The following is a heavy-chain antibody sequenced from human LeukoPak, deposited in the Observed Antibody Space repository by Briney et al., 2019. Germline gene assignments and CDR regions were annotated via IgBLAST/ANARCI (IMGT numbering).Heavy chain of an antibody. CDR2: IIPIFGTA. Sequence: GASVKVSCKASGGTFSSYAISWVRQAPGQGLEWMGGIIPIFGTANYAQKFQGRVTITTDESTSTAYMELSSLRSEDTAVYYCARAPNYSGSGSFFSDCWGQGTLVTVSS. D-gene: IGHD3-10*01. CDR3: ARAPNYSGSGSFFSDC. CDR1: GGTFSSYA. V-gene: IGHV1-69*05. J-gene: IGHJ4*02.